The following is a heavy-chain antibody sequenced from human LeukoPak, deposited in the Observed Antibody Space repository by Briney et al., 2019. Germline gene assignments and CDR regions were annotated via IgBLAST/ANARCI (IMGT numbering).Heavy chain of an antibody. D-gene: IGHD2-15*01. J-gene: IGHJ6*02. CDR2: IYYSGST. Sequence: ETLSLTCTVSGGSISSYYWSWIRQPPGKGLEWIGYIYYSGSTNYNPSLKSRVTISVDTSKNQFSLKLSSVTAADTAVYYCARHPGGVVGASFYYGMDVWGQGTTVTVSS. V-gene: IGHV4-59*08. CDR3: ARHPGGVVGASFYYGMDV. CDR1: GGSISSYY.